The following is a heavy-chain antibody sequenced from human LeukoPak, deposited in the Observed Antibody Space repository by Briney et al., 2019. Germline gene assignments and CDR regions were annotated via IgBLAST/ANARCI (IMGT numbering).Heavy chain of an antibody. Sequence: SVTVSCKASGGTFSSYAISWVRQAPGHGLEWMGGIIPIFDTANYAQKFPGRVTITADESASTAYMELSSLRSEDTAVYYCATSLYGDYGFGAFDIWGQGTMVTVSS. CDR3: ATSLYGDYGFGAFDI. D-gene: IGHD4-17*01. V-gene: IGHV1-69*01. J-gene: IGHJ3*02. CDR1: GGTFSSYA. CDR2: IIPIFDTA.